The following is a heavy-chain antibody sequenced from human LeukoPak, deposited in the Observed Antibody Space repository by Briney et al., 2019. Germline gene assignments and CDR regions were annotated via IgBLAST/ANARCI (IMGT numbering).Heavy chain of an antibody. CDR1: GFTFGIYA. V-gene: IGHV3-49*04. J-gene: IGHJ4*02. Sequence: PGRSLRLSCSASGFTFGIYAMTWVRQAPGKGLEWVAFIRHKAYGGTPEYAASVKGRFTISRDDSKSLVYLQMNSLKTEDTAVYYCARESGGPVDYLGQGTLVTVSS. CDR3: ARESGGPVDY. CDR2: IRHKAYGGTP. D-gene: IGHD2-15*01.